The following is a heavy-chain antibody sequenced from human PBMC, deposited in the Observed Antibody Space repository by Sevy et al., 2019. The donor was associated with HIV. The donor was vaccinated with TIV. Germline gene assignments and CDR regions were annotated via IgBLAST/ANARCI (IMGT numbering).Heavy chain of an antibody. CDR2: IKPSGGST. V-gene: IGHV1-46*01. Sequence: ASVKVSCKASGYSFTSYEMEWVRQAPGQGLEWMGIIKPSGGSTGYAQSFQGRVILTRDTSTDTVYMGLNSLRSVETAVYYGARLRSCSGDCYYFDYWGQGTLVTVSS. CDR3: ARLRSCSGDCYYFDY. CDR1: GYSFTSYE. D-gene: IGHD2-21*02. J-gene: IGHJ4*02.